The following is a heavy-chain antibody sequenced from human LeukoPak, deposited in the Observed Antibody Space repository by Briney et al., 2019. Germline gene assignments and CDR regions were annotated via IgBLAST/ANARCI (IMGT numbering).Heavy chain of an antibody. CDR1: GGSISSGDYY. CDR2: IYNNGRT. D-gene: IGHD6-13*01. Sequence: SETLSLTCTVSGGSISSGDYYWSWIRQPPGKGLEWIGYIYNNGRTYYNPSLKSRVTISVDTSKNLFSLKVSSVTAADAAVYYCARGRSSSWSSFDYWGQGTLVTVSS. CDR3: ARGRSSSWSSFDY. V-gene: IGHV4-30-4*01. J-gene: IGHJ4*02.